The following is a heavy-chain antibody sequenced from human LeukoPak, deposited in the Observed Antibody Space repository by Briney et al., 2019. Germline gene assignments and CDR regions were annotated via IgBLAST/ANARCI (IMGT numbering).Heavy chain of an antibody. CDR2: ISSSGSTI. CDR3: ARAAGGTSRDY. V-gene: IGHV3-48*03. J-gene: IGHJ4*02. D-gene: IGHD1-26*01. Sequence: GGSLRLSCAVSGFTFSSYEMNWVRQAPGKGLEWVSYISSSGSTIYYADSVKGRFTISRDNAKNSLYLQMNSLRDDDTAVYYCARAAGGTSRDYWGQGTLVTVSS. CDR1: GFTFSSYE.